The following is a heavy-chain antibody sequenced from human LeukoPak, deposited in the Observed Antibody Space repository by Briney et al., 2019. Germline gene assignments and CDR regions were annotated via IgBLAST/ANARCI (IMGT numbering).Heavy chain of an antibody. Sequence: GASVKVSCKASGYTFTSYGISWVRQAPGQGPEWMGWISAYNGNTNYAQKLQGRVTMTTDTSTSTAYMELRSLRSDDTAVYYCARDRPKLRYFDWLYAFDIWGQGTMVTVSS. CDR2: ISAYNGNT. V-gene: IGHV1-18*01. J-gene: IGHJ3*02. CDR1: GYTFTSYG. D-gene: IGHD3-9*01. CDR3: ARDRPKLRYFDWLYAFDI.